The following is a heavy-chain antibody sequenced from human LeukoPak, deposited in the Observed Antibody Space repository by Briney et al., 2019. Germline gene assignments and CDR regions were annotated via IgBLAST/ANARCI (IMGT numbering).Heavy chain of an antibody. Sequence: SETLSLTCTVSGGSISSSSYYWGWIRQPPGKGLEWIGSIYYSGSTYYNPSLKSRVTISVDTSKNQFSLKLSSVTAADTAVYYCARQRNYGDYVYWFDPWGQGTLVTVSS. D-gene: IGHD4-17*01. V-gene: IGHV4-39*01. J-gene: IGHJ5*02. CDR1: GGSISSSSYY. CDR2: IYYSGST. CDR3: ARQRNYGDYVYWFDP.